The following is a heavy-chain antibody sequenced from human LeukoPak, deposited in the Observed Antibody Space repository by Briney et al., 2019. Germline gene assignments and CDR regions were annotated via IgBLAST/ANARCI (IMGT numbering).Heavy chain of an antibody. J-gene: IGHJ4*02. CDR2: IDPSDSYT. CDR1: GYSFTSYW. CDR3: ARHDLYYYDRGSDY. V-gene: IGHV5-10-1*01. Sequence: GESLKISCKGSGYSFTSYWISWVRQMPGKGLEGMGRIDPSDSYTTDSPSFQGHVSISADKSISTVYLQSSSLKASDTAMYYCARHDLYYYDRGSDYWGQGTLVTVSS. D-gene: IGHD3-22*01.